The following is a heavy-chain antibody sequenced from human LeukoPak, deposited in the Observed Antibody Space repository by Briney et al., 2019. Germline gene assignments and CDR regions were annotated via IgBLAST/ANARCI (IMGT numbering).Heavy chain of an antibody. CDR1: GYSISRGYY. CDR2: IYHSGST. Sequence: PSETLSLTCAVSGYSISRGYYWGWIRQAPGKGLEWIGSIYHSGSTQYNPSLKSRRIISVETSKNQFSLKLSSVTAADTAVYFCARHPFDRVFFDYWGQGTLVTVS. J-gene: IGHJ4*02. V-gene: IGHV4-38-2*01. CDR3: ARHPFDRVFFDY. D-gene: IGHD3-10*01.